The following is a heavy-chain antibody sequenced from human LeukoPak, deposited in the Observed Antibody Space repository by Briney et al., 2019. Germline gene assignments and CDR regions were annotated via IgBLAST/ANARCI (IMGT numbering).Heavy chain of an antibody. V-gene: IGHV4-30-4*01. CDR1: GASIRSGDHY. J-gene: IGHJ4*02. Sequence: SETLSLTCNVSGASIRSGDHYWSWLRQPPGKGLEWIGYIYFSGSLYYSPSLKGRLTISVDTSKNQFSLKLSSVTAADTAIYYCGRGGGGYDFYAFDYWGQGALVAVSS. CDR2: IYFSGSL. CDR3: GRGGGGYDFYAFDY. D-gene: IGHD3/OR15-3a*01.